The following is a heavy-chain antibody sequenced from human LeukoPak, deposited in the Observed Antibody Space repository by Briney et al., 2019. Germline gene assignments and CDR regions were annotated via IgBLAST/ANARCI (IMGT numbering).Heavy chain of an antibody. Sequence: PGGSLRLSCAASGFTFSSYSMDWVRQAPGKGLEWVSSISSSSSYIYYADSVKGRFTISRDIAKNTLYLQMNSLRAEDTGVYYCAKDHYWSIDYWGRGTLVTVSS. CDR3: AKDHYWSIDY. CDR1: GFTFSSYS. V-gene: IGHV3-21*01. CDR2: ISSSSSYI. D-gene: IGHD3-3*01. J-gene: IGHJ4*02.